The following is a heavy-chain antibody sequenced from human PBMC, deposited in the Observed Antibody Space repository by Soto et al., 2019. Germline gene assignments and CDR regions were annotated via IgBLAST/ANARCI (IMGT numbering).Heavy chain of an antibody. J-gene: IGHJ6*01. D-gene: IGHD3-3*01. CDR3: TRHQGPALFGVVITAYYYAGMDV. Sequence: SETLSLTCTVSGGSISSSSYYWGWIRQPPGKGLEWIGSIYYSGSTYYNPSLKSRVTISVDTSKNQFSLQLSSVTAADTAVYDWTRHQGPALFGVVITAYYYAGMDVWGQGTTVTVSS. CDR2: IYYSGST. CDR1: GGSISSSSYY. V-gene: IGHV4-39*01.